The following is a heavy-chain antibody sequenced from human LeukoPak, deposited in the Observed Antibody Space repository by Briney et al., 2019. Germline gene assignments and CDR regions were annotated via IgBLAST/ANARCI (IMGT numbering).Heavy chain of an antibody. D-gene: IGHD2-15*01. CDR1: GFTFSTHG. J-gene: IGHJ4*02. CDR2: ISSSKNYT. Sequence: GGSLRLSCATSGFTFSTHGMNWVRQAPGKGLEWVSSISSSKNYTYYADSVKGRFTISRDNAKNSLYLQMNSLTADDTAVYYCAKYVVAASTYYFDYWGQGTLVTVSS. CDR3: AKYVVAASTYYFDY. V-gene: IGHV3-21*04.